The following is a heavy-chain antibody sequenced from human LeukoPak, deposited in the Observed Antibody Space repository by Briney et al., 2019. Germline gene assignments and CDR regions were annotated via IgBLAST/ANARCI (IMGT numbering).Heavy chain of an antibody. CDR2: IKQDGSAK. CDR1: GFSFSDSW. D-gene: IGHD5-24*01. V-gene: IGHV3-7*01. J-gene: IGHJ4*02. CDR3: ARATSGSRGGYNWRFDY. Sequence: PGGSLRLSCGASGFSFSDSWMSWVRQAPGKGLEWVANIKQDGSAKYYVDSAKGRFTISRDNAKNSLYLQLNSLRAEDTAVYYCARATSGSRGGYNWRFDYWGQGTLVTVSS.